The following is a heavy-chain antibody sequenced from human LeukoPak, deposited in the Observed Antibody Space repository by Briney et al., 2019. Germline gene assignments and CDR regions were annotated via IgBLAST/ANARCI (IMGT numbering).Heavy chain of an antibody. Sequence: GGSLRLSCAAFGFTFDNYAMHWVRQAPGKGLEWVSGISWNSESLGYADSVKGRFSISRDNAKNSLYLQMNSLRAEDTALYYCARADRSSSSGGWFAPWGQGTLVTVSS. J-gene: IGHJ5*02. V-gene: IGHV3-9*01. CDR3: ARADRSSSSGGWFAP. D-gene: IGHD6-6*01. CDR2: ISWNSESL. CDR1: GFTFDNYA.